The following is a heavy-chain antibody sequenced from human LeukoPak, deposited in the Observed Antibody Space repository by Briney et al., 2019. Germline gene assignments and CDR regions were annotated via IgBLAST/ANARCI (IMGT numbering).Heavy chain of an antibody. Sequence: ASVKVSCKASGYTFTDYHIHWVRQAPGQGLEWMRRINPNSGDTNYAQMFQGRVTMTRDTSIRTAYMELSRLRSDDTAVYYCARVSSGWHGFNYWGQGTLVTVSS. CDR2: INPNSGDT. V-gene: IGHV1-2*06. D-gene: IGHD6-19*01. J-gene: IGHJ4*02. CDR1: GYTFTDYH. CDR3: ARVSSGWHGFNY.